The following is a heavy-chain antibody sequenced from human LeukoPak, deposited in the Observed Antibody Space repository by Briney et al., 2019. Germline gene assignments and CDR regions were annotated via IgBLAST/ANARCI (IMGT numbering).Heavy chain of an antibody. J-gene: IGHJ6*02. CDR2: TWYDGSKK. D-gene: IGHD6-19*01. CDR1: GFTFSGYG. Sequence: GGSLRLSCAASGFTFSGYGMHWVRQAPGKGLEWVAVTWYDGSKKYYGDFVKGRFTISRDNSKNTLYLQMNSVRAEDATVYYCAKDDSVAGYGVDVWGQGTTVTVSS. CDR3: AKDDSVAGYGVDV. V-gene: IGHV3-33*06.